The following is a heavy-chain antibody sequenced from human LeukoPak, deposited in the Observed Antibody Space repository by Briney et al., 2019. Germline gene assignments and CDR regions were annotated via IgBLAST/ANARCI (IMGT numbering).Heavy chain of an antibody. CDR1: GGSISSSSYY. Sequence: SETLSLTCTVSGGSISSSSYYWGWIRQPPGQGLEWIGSIYYSGSTYYNPSLKSRVTISVDTSKNQFSLKLSSVTAADTAVYYCARAGQVTMVRGARDDWFDPWGQGTLVTVSS. J-gene: IGHJ5*02. D-gene: IGHD3-10*01. CDR2: IYYSGST. V-gene: IGHV4-39*01. CDR3: ARAGQVTMVRGARDDWFDP.